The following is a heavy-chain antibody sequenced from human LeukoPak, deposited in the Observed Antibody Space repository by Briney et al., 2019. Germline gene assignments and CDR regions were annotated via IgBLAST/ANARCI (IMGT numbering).Heavy chain of an antibody. D-gene: IGHD1-26*01. Sequence: GGSLRLSCAASGFTFSSYAMHWVRQAPGKGLEWVAVISYDGSNKYYADSVKGRFTISRDNSKNTLYLQMNSLRAEDTAVYYCARDEGGLLYYYYMDVWAKGPRSPSP. CDR3: ARDEGGLLYYYYMDV. V-gene: IGHV3-30-3*01. J-gene: IGHJ6*03. CDR2: ISYDGSNK. CDR1: GFTFSSYA.